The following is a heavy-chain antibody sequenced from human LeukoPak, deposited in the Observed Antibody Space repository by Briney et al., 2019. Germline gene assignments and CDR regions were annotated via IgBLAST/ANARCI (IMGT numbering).Heavy chain of an antibody. D-gene: IGHD4-17*01. Sequence: QTGGSLRLSCAASEFTFSSYAMSWVRQAPGKGLEWVSAISCSGGSTYYADSVKGRFTISRDNSKNTLYLQMNRLRAEDTAVYYCAKGDYGDYDGSFDPWGQGTLVTVSS. V-gene: IGHV3-23*01. CDR2: ISCSGGST. CDR1: EFTFSSYA. J-gene: IGHJ5*02. CDR3: AKGDYGDYDGSFDP.